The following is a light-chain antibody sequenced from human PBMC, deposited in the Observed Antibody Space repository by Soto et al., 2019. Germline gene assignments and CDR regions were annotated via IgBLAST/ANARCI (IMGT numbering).Light chain of an antibody. J-gene: IGKJ1*01. CDR2: GAS. CDR3: QKYGSSPGK. V-gene: IGKV3-20*01. Sequence: EIVLTQSPVTLSLSPGEGATLSCRASHFVASSYVAWYQQKPGQAPRLLIYGASSRATGIPDRFSGSGSGTDFTLTISRLEPEDFAVYYCQKYGSSPGKCGQGTKGDIK. CDR1: HFVASSY.